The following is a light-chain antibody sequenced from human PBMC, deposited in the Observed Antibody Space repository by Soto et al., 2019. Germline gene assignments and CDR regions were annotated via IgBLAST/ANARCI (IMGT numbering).Light chain of an antibody. J-gene: IGLJ3*02. V-gene: IGLV2-23*01. CDR1: SSDVGSYNL. Sequence: SALTQPASVSGSPGESITISCTGTSSDVGSYNLVSWYQHHPGKAPKLMIYEGSKRPSGVSNRFSGSKSGNTASLTISGLKAEDEADYYCCSYAGSSTWVFGGGTNLTVL. CDR3: CSYAGSSTWV. CDR2: EGS.